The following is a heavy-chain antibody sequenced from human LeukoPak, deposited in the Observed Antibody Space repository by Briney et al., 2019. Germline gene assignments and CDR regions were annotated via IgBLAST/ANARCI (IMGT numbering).Heavy chain of an antibody. CDR3: AKAAGSGSYYFYYFDY. Sequence: GGSLRLSCAASGFTFSSYAMSWVRQAPGKGLEWVSAISGSGGSTYYADSVKGRFTISRDNSKNTLYLQMNSLRAEDTAVYYCAKAAGSGSYYFYYFDYWGQETLVTVSS. J-gene: IGHJ4*02. CDR1: GFTFSSYA. D-gene: IGHD3-10*01. V-gene: IGHV3-23*01. CDR2: ISGSGGST.